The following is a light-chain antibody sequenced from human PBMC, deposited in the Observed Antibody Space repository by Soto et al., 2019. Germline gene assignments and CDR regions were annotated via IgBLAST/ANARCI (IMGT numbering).Light chain of an antibody. J-gene: IGKJ1*01. CDR3: QQYGSSTGWT. CDR2: GAS. CDR1: QSVSSTY. V-gene: IGKV3-20*01. Sequence: EIVLTQSPGTLSLSPGERATLSCRASQSVSSTYLAWYQQKPGQAPRLLIYGASSRATGIPDRFSGSGSGTDFTHTISRLEPEDFAVYYCQQYGSSTGWTSGQGSQVESK.